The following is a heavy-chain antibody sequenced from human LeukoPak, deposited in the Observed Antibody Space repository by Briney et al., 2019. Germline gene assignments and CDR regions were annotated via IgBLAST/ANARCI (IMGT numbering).Heavy chain of an antibody. J-gene: IGHJ4*02. CDR1: GGSFSGYY. D-gene: IGHD3-10*01. CDR2: INHSGST. V-gene: IGHV4-34*01. CDR3: ARHRQRKYYYGSGRVLDYFDY. Sequence: SETLSLTCAVYGGSFSGYYWSWIRQPPGKGLEWIGEINHSGSTNYNPSLKSRVTISVDTSKNQFSLKLSSVTAADTAVYYCARHRQRKYYYGSGRVLDYFDYWGQGTLVTVSS.